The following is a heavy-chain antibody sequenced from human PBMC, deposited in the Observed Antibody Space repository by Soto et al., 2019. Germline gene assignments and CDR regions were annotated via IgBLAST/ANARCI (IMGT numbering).Heavy chain of an antibody. V-gene: IGHV4-31*03. CDR2: IYYSGST. CDR1: GGSISSGGYY. D-gene: IGHD3-16*01. CDR3: ASSKSFGSRYYFDY. Sequence: SETLSLTCTVSGGSISSGGYYWSWIRQHPGKGLEWIGYIYYSGSTYYNPSLKSRVTISVDTSKNQFSLKLSSVTAADTAVYYCASSKSFGSRYYFDYWGQGTLVTVSS. J-gene: IGHJ4*02.